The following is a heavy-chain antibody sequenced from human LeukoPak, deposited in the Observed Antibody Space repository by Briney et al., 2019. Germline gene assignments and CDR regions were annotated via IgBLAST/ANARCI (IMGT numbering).Heavy chain of an antibody. Sequence: SETLSLTCTVSGGSISSYYWSWIRQPPGKGLEWIGYIYYSGSTNYNPSLKSRVTISVDTSKNQFSLKLSSVTAADTAVYYCARNLYDYVWGSQAGAFDIWGQGTMVTVSS. D-gene: IGHD3-16*01. CDR2: IYYSGST. J-gene: IGHJ3*02. CDR3: ARNLYDYVWGSQAGAFDI. V-gene: IGHV4-59*01. CDR1: GGSISSYY.